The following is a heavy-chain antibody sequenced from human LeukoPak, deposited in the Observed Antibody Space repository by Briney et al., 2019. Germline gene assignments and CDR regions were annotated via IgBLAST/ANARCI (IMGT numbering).Heavy chain of an antibody. CDR1: GYTFTGYY. CDR3: ASRPYYYDSSGYYRDAFDI. V-gene: IGHV1-2*06. J-gene: IGHJ3*02. Sequence: ASVKVSCKASGYTFTGYYMHWVRQAPGQGLEWMGRINPNSGGTNYAQKFQGRVTMTRDTSISTAYMELSRLRSDDTAVYYCASRPYYYDSSGYYRDAFDIWGKGTMVTVSS. CDR2: INPNSGGT. D-gene: IGHD3-22*01.